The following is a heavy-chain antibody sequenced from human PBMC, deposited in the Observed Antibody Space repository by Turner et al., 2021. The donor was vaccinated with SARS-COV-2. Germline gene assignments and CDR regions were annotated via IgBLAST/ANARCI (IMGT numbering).Heavy chain of an antibody. CDR3: AREVSWSYWPFDY. CDR1: GFTFRSFG. D-gene: IGHD1-26*01. J-gene: IGHJ4*02. V-gene: IGHV3-33*01. Sequence: QVQLVEPGGGLGPPGRSRTLSCAASGFTFRSFGLQGVRQAPGKGLEWVAVIRYDGNNKYYEDSVKGRFTISRDNSKNTLYVQMNSLRAEDTAVYYCAREVSWSYWPFDYWGQGTLVTVSS. CDR2: IRYDGNNK.